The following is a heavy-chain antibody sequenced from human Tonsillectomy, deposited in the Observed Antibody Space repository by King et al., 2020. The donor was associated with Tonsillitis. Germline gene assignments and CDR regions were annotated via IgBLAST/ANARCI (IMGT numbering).Heavy chain of an antibody. D-gene: IGHD5-18*01. CDR2: ISESGSST. V-gene: IGHV3-23*04. CDR3: AKDHSVDTAMFVFDY. Sequence: VQLVESGGGLVQPGGSLRLSCAASGFTFSSYAMSWVRQAPGKGLEWVSGISESGSSTYYADSVKGRFTISRDNSKNTLYLQMNSLRAEDTAIYYCAKDHSVDTAMFVFDYWCQGTLVTVSS. J-gene: IGHJ4*02. CDR1: GFTFSSYA.